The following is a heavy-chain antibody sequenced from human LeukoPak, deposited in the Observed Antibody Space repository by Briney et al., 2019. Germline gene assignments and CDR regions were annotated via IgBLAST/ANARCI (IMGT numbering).Heavy chain of an antibody. CDR1: GYSFTSYW. J-gene: IGHJ4*02. CDR3: ARHAAAGYCSSTSCYGINDY. CDR2: IYPGDSDT. Sequence: GESLKISCKGSGYSFTSYWIGWVRQMPGKGLEWMGIIYPGDSDTRYSPSFQGQVTISADKSISTAYLQWSSLKASDTAMYYCARHAAAGYCSSTSCYGINDYWGQGTLVTVSS. D-gene: IGHD2-2*01. V-gene: IGHV5-51*01.